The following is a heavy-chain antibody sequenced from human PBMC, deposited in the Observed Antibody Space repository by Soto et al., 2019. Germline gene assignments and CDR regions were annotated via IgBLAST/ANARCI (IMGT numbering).Heavy chain of an antibody. J-gene: IGHJ3*02. CDR2: IYSGGST. D-gene: IGHD1-1*01. CDR3: ARDRRSTGTDAFDI. Sequence: PGGSLRLSCAASGFTVSSNYMSWVRQAPGKGLEWVSVIYSGGSTYYADSVKGRFTISRDNSKNTLYLQMNSLRAEDTAVYYCARDRRSTGTDAFDIWGQGTMVNVSS. CDR1: GFTVSSNY. V-gene: IGHV3-66*01.